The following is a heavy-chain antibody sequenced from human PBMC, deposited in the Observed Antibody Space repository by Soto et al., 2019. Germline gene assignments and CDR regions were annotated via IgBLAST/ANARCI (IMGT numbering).Heavy chain of an antibody. CDR1: GFTFSSYG. D-gene: IGHD3-22*01. V-gene: IGHV3-23*01. Sequence: GGSLRLSCAASGFTFSSYGMNGVRQAPGKGLEWVSTISGRGDTTYYADSVKGRLSISRDNFKNTLYLQMNSLRGEDTAVYYCAKDFYYDSSPSNGFAFRGQGTLVTVSA. J-gene: IGHJ4*01. CDR3: AKDFYYDSSPSNGFAF. CDR2: ISGRGDTT.